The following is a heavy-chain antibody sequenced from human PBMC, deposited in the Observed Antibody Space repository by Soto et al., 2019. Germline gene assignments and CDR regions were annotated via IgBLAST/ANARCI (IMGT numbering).Heavy chain of an antibody. D-gene: IGHD3-10*01. CDR2: ISSSSSYI. V-gene: IGHV3-21*01. Sequence: GGSLRLSCAASGFTFSSYSMNWVRQAPGKGLEWVSSISSSSSYIYYADSVKGRFTISRDNAKNSLYLQMNSLRAEDTAVYYCAREGRSFAFDIWGQGTMVTVSS. CDR1: GFTFSSYS. CDR3: AREGRSFAFDI. J-gene: IGHJ3*02.